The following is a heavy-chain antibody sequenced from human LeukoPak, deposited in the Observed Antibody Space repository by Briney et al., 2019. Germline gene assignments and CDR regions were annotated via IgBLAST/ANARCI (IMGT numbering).Heavy chain of an antibody. CDR3: ARDPMTTVTYLDY. CDR2: INPNSGGT. D-gene: IGHD4-17*01. CDR1: GYTFTGYY. V-gene: IGHV1-2*02. Sequence: GASVKVSCKASGYTFTGYYMHWVRQAPGHGLEWMGWINPNSGGTNYAQKFQGRVTMTRDTSISTAYMELSRLRSDDTAVYYCARDPMTTVTYLDYWGQGTLVTVSS. J-gene: IGHJ4*02.